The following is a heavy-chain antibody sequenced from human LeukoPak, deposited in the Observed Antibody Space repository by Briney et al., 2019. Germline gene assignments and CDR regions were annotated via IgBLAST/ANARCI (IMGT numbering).Heavy chain of an antibody. J-gene: IGHJ4*02. CDR1: AGSISVTNW. CDR2: ISLAGQT. D-gene: IGHD1-26*01. CDR3: SRESGPFCPFGY. Sequence: SETLSPTCGVSAGSISVTNWWSWVRQPPGQGLEWLGEISLAGQTNYNPSLNGRVTMSLDKSSNQLSLHLTSVTAADTATYFCSRESGPFCPFGYWGQGTLVIVSS. V-gene: IGHV4/OR15-8*02.